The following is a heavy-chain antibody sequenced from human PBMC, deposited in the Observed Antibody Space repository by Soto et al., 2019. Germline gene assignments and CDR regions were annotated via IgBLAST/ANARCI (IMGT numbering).Heavy chain of an antibody. CDR1: GGSFSGYD. D-gene: IGHD2-8*02. V-gene: IGHV4-34*01. Sequence: KTSETLSLTCAVYGGSFSGYDWTWIRQPPGTGLEWIGEINHSGSTNYNPSLKSRVTISVDTSKNQFSLKLTSVTAADTAVYYCARDKITGLFDYWGQGTLVTVPQ. J-gene: IGHJ4*02. CDR2: INHSGST. CDR3: ARDKITGLFDY.